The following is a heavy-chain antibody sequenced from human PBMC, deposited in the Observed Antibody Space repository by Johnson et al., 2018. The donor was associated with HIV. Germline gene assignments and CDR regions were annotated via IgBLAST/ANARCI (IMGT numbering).Heavy chain of an antibody. V-gene: IGHV3-23*04. D-gene: IGHD3-22*01. CDR3: ARARRVVIGPDGFDI. CDR1: GFTFSSYA. J-gene: IGHJ3*02. CDR2: ISGSGGST. Sequence: EQLVESGGGVVQPGRSLRLSCAASGFTFSSYAMSWVRQAPGKGLEWVSAISGSGGSTYYADSVKGRFTISRDNSKNTLYLQMNSLRGEDTAVYYCARARRVVIGPDGFDIWGQGTMVTVSS.